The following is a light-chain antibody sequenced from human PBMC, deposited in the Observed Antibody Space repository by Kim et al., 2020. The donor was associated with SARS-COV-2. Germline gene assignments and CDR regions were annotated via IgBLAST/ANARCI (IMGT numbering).Light chain of an antibody. V-gene: IGKV1-39*01. CDR3: QQSYSTWMIT. CDR2: GAS. J-gene: IGKJ5*01. CDR1: QSIGTY. Sequence: DIQMTQSPSSLSASVGDRVTITCRASQSIGTYLNWYQHKPGRAPKLLIYGASTLQSGVPSRFSGSGSGTDFTLTISSLQPEDFSTYYCQQSYSTWMITFGQGTRLEIK.